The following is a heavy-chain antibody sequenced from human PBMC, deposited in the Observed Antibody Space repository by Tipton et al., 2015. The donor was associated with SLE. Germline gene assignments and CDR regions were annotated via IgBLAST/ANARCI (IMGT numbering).Heavy chain of an antibody. V-gene: IGHV4-34*01. J-gene: IGHJ6*03. CDR3: ARGSGRYSSSWYFFYYYMDV. CDR1: GVSFSGYY. CDR2: INPSGNT. Sequence: TLSLTCEVYGVSFSGYYWSWIRQPPGKGLEWIGEINPSGNTNYNPSLKSRVTISVDTSKNQFSLKLNSVTAADTAVYYCARGSGRYSSSWYFFYYYMDVWGKGTTVTVSS. D-gene: IGHD6-13*01.